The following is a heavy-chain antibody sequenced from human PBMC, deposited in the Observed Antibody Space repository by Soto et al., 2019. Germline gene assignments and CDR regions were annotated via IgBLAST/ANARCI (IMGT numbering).Heavy chain of an antibody. V-gene: IGHV4-30-4*01. CDR1: GGSISGGDYY. J-gene: IGHJ5*02. CDR2: IYYSGST. D-gene: IGHD3-3*01. Sequence: ASETLSLTCTVSGGSISGGDYYWSWIRQPPGKGLEWIGYIYYSGSTYYNPSLKSRVTISVDTSKNQFSLKLSSVTAADTAVYYCASTHYDFWSGYVNWFDPWGQGTLVTVSS. CDR3: ASTHYDFWSGYVNWFDP.